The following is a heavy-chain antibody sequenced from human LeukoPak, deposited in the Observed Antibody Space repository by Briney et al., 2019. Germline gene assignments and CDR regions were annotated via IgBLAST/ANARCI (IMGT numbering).Heavy chain of an antibody. CDR2: TNPNSGGT. CDR3: ARDNKWELPEGYFQH. CDR1: GYTFTSYG. V-gene: IGHV1-2*02. J-gene: IGHJ1*01. D-gene: IGHD1-26*01. Sequence: GASVKVSCKASGYTFTSYGISWVRQAPGQGLEWMGWTNPNSGGTNYAQKFQGRVTMTRDTSISTAYMELSRLRSDDTAVYYCARDNKWELPEGYFQHWGQGTLVTVSS.